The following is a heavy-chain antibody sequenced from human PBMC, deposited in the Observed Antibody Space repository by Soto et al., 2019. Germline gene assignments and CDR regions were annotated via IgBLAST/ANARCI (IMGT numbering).Heavy chain of an antibody. CDR1: GGSISSYY. Sequence: SETLSLTCTVSGGSISSYYWSWIRQPPGKGLEWIGYINYSGSTKYNPSLKSRVTISVDTSKNQFSLKLNSVTAADTAVYYCARQISYFDHWGQGALVTVSS. CDR2: INYSGST. V-gene: IGHV4-59*01. CDR3: ARQISYFDH. J-gene: IGHJ4*02. D-gene: IGHD3-3*02.